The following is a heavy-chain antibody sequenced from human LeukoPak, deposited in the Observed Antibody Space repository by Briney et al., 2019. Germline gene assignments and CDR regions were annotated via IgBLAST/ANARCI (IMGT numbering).Heavy chain of an antibody. Sequence: GSLRLSCAASGFTFSSYAMSWVCQAPGKGLEWVSAISGSGGSTYYADSVKGRFTISRDNSKNTLYLQMNSLRAEDTAVYYCAKQYSSSWYPGDAFDIWGQGTMVTVSS. CDR3: AKQYSSSWYPGDAFDI. CDR2: ISGSGGST. D-gene: IGHD6-13*01. V-gene: IGHV3-23*01. CDR1: GFTFSSYA. J-gene: IGHJ3*02.